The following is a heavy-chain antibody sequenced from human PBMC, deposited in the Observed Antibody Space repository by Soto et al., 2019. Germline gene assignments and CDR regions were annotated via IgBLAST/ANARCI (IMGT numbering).Heavy chain of an antibody. CDR2: INHSGST. CDR1: GGSLSNYY. J-gene: IGHJ5*02. D-gene: IGHD5-18*01. V-gene: IGHV4-34*01. CDR3: ARRTDTAMITNWFDP. Sequence: SETLSLTCAVYGGSLSNYYWNWIRQPPGKGLEWIGEINHSGSTNYNPSLKSRVTISVDTSKNQFSLKLSSVTAADTAVYYCARRTDTAMITNWFDPWGQGTLVTVSS.